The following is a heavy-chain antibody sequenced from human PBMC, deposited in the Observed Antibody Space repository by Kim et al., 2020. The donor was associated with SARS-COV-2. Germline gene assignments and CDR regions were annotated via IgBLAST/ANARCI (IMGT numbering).Heavy chain of an antibody. CDR2: ISNDGTTA. CDR1: GFIFRNFG. D-gene: IGHD3-10*01. Sequence: GGSLRLSCAASGFIFRNFGMHWVRQAPGKGLEWVAFISNDGTTAIYADAVRGRFTISREYSENKLYLQMDSLSDGDTAVYYCARPSSSHFDFWGQGTLVTVSS. J-gene: IGHJ4*02. CDR3: ARPSSSHFDF. V-gene: IGHV3-33*05.